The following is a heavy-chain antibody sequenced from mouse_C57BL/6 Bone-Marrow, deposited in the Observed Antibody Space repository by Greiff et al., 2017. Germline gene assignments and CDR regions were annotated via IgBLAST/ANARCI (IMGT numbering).Heavy chain of an antibody. CDR1: GYTFTSYW. V-gene: IGHV1-53*01. J-gene: IGHJ4*01. CDR2: INPSNGGT. CDR3: ARLLLDYAMDY. D-gene: IGHD2-1*01. Sequence: VQLQQSGTELVKPGASVKLSCKASGYTFTSYWMHWVKQRPGQGLEWIGNINPSNGGTNYNEKFKSKATLTVDNSSSTAYMQLSSLTSEDSAVYYCARLLLDYAMDYWGQGTSVTVSS.